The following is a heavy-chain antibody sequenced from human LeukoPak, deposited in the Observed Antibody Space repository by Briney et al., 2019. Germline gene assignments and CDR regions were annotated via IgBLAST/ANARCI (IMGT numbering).Heavy chain of an antibody. CDR2: IYYSGST. D-gene: IGHD5-24*01. CDR1: GGSISSGDYY. V-gene: IGHV4-30-4*08. CDR3: ARGGLAWLQFLYFDY. Sequence: PSQTLSLTCTVSGGSISSGDYYWSWIRQPPGKGLEWIGYIYYSGSTYYNPSLKSRVTISVDTSKNQFSLKLSSVTAADTAVYYCARGGLAWLQFLYFDYWGQGTLVTVSS. J-gene: IGHJ4*02.